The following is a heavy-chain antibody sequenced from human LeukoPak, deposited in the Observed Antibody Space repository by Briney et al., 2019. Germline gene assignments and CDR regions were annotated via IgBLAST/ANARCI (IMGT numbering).Heavy chain of an antibody. CDR3: ARWDCSSTSCSHYFDY. J-gene: IGHJ4*02. V-gene: IGHV1-69*05. D-gene: IGHD2-2*01. CDR1: GGTFSSYA. CDR2: IIPIFGTA. Sequence: SVKVSCKASGGTFSSYAISWVRQAPGQGLEWMGGIIPIFGTANYAQKFQGRVTITTDESTSTAYMELSSLRSEDTAVYYCARWDCSSTSCSHYFDYWGQGTLVTVSS.